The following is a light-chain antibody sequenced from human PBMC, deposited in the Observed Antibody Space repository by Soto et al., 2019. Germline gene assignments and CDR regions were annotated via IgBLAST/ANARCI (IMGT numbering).Light chain of an antibody. Sequence: QSALTQPASVSGSPGQSITISCTGTSSDVGGYNYVSWYRQHPGKAPKFMIYDVSNRPSGVSNRFSGSKSGNTASLTISGLQAEDEADYYCCSYTTSNTCQIVFGTGTKVTVL. V-gene: IGLV2-14*01. CDR3: CSYTTSNTCQIV. CDR2: DVS. J-gene: IGLJ1*01. CDR1: SSDVGGYNY.